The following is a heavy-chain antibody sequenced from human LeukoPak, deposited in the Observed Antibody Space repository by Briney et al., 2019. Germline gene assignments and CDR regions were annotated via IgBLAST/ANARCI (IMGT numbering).Heavy chain of an antibody. CDR1: GGSISSYY. V-gene: IGHV4-4*07. D-gene: IGHD4-11*01. J-gene: IGHJ6*03. CDR3: ARDRFTVTTDYYYYYYMDV. Sequence: SETLSLTCTVSGGSISSYYWSWIRQPAGKGLEWIGRIYTSGSTNYNPSLKSRVTMSVDTSKNQFSLKPSSVTAADTAVYYCARDRFTVTTDYYYYYYMDVWGKGTTVTVSS. CDR2: IYTSGST.